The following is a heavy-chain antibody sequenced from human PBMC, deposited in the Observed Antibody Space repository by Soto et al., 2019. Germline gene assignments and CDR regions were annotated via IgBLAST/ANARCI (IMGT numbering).Heavy chain of an antibody. Sequence: EVQLVESGGGLVQPGGSLRLSCAASGFTISSYSMNWVRQAPGKGLEWVSYISSSSSTIYYADSVKGRLTISRDNAKNSLYLQMSSLRDEDTAVYYCAREGYPFDYWGQGTLVTVSS. J-gene: IGHJ4*02. CDR2: ISSSSSTI. V-gene: IGHV3-48*02. CDR3: AREGYPFDY. CDR1: GFTISSYS. D-gene: IGHD5-12*01.